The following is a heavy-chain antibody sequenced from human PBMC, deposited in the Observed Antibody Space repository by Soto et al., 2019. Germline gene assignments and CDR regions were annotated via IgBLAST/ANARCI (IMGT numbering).Heavy chain of an antibody. D-gene: IGHD5-12*01. Sequence: SETLSLTCSVSGDSISSHYWNWIRQPPGKGLEWIGYIYYTGSTRYNASLKSRVTISFDTSKTHFSLDLKSVTAADTAVYYCARGALGTGYEPFDFWGHGTLVTVSS. CDR3: ARGALGTGYEPFDF. CDR1: GDSISSHY. V-gene: IGHV4-59*11. CDR2: IYYTGST. J-gene: IGHJ4*01.